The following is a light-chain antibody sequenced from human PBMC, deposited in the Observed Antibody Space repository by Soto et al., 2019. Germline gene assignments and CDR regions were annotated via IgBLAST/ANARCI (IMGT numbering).Light chain of an antibody. J-gene: IGKJ5*01. Sequence: DIPMTQSPSSVSASVGDRVTITCRASQDISSWLAWYQQKPGKAPKLLIYAASSLQSGVPSRFSGSASGTDLSLTISSLQPEDFATYYCQQANSFPLTFGQGTRLEIK. CDR1: QDISSW. V-gene: IGKV1-12*01. CDR2: AAS. CDR3: QQANSFPLT.